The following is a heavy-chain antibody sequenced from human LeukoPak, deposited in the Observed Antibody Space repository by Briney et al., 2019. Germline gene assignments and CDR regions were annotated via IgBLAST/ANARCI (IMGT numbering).Heavy chain of an antibody. CDR1: GFTFSSYA. D-gene: IGHD2-2*01. J-gene: IGHJ4*02. Sequence: GGSLRLSCAASGFTFSSYAMSWVRQAPGKGLEWVAVIWYDGTNKYYADSVKGRFTISRDNSKNTLYLQMNSLRPEDTAVYYCAKVIYCSSTSCYEVDYWGQGTLVTVSS. CDR3: AKVIYCSSTSCYEVDY. CDR2: IWYDGTNK. V-gene: IGHV3-33*06.